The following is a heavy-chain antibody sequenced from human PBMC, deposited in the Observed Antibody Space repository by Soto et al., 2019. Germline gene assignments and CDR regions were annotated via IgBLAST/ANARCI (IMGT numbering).Heavy chain of an antibody. CDR3: ARSPQTHSYAQFDS. J-gene: IGHJ4*02. V-gene: IGHV4-4*07. Sequence: QVQLQESGPRLVKPSETLSLTCTVSGGSLSNYYWSWIRQPAGKGLERIGRVYTVGSTNYNPSLKSRVTMSIDTSKNQFSLRLTSVTAAETAVYFCARSPQTHSYAQFDSWGQGSLVTVSS. D-gene: IGHD3-16*01. CDR2: VYTVGST. CDR1: GGSLSNYY.